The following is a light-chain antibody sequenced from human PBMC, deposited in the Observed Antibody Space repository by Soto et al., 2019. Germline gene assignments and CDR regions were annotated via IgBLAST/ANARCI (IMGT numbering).Light chain of an antibody. CDR2: DAS. V-gene: IGKV3-11*01. Sequence: EIVLTQSPATLSLSPGERATLSCRASQSISNYLAWYQQKPGQAPRLLIYDASNRATAIPDRFSGSGSGTDFTLTISSLEPEDFAIYYCQHRRDWPPFTFGPGTTVDMK. CDR3: QHRRDWPPFT. CDR1: QSISNY. J-gene: IGKJ3*01.